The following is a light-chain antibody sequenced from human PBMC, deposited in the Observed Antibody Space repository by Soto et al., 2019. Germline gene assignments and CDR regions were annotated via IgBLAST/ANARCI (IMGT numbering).Light chain of an antibody. J-gene: IGKJ4*01. Sequence: EIVLTQSPATLSVSPGERATLSCWASQSVSSNLAWYQQKPGQAPRLLIYGASTRATGIPARFSGSGSGTEFTLSIFSLQSEDFAVYFCQQYKNWPPLTFGGGTKVEIK. CDR3: QQYKNWPPLT. V-gene: IGKV3-15*01. CDR2: GAS. CDR1: QSVSSN.